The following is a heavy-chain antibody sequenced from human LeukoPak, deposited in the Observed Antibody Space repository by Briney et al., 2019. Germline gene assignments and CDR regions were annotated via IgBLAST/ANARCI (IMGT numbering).Heavy chain of an antibody. J-gene: IGHJ4*02. CDR2: IYYSGST. CDR3: ARYTRYCSSTSCYYRTYYFDY. D-gene: IGHD2-2*01. CDR1: GGSISSSSYY. V-gene: IGHV4-39*01. Sequence: SQTLSLTCTVSGGSISSSSYYWGWIRQPPGKGLEWIGSIYYSGSTYYNPSLKSRVTISVDTSKNQFSLKLSSVTAADTAVYYCARYTRYCSSTSCYYRTYYFDYWGQGTLVTVSS.